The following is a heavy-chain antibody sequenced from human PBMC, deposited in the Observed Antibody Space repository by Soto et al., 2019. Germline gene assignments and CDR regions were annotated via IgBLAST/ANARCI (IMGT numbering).Heavy chain of an antibody. Sequence: VQLVESGGGLVQPGGSLRRSCAASGFTVSSNYMSWVRQAPGKGLEWVSVIYSGGSTYYADSVKGRFTISRDNSKNTLYLQMNSLRAEDTAVHYCARVCSGGSCYTHTQDYWGQGTLVTVSS. CDR3: ARVCSGGSCYTHTQDY. CDR1: GFTVSSNY. CDR2: IYSGGST. V-gene: IGHV3-66*01. J-gene: IGHJ4*02. D-gene: IGHD2-15*01.